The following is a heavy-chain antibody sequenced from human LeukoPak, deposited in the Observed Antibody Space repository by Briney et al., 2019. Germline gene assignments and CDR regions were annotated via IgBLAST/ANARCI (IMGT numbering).Heavy chain of an antibody. D-gene: IGHD6-19*01. V-gene: IGHV3-33*01. J-gene: IGHJ4*02. Sequence: SCKASGGTFSSYGMHWVRQAPGKGLEWVAVIWYDGSNKYYADSVKGRFTISRDNSKNTLYLQMNSLRAEDTAVYYCARESAVAGRSYWGQGTLVTVSS. CDR2: IWYDGSNK. CDR3: ARESAVAGRSY. CDR1: GGTFSSYG.